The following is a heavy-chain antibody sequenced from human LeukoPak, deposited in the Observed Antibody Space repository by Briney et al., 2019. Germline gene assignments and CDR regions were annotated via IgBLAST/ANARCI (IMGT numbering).Heavy chain of an antibody. D-gene: IGHD4-23*01. CDR3: ARGRPHGNDY. V-gene: IGHV3-74*01. Sequence: GGSLRLSCAASGFTFSSYWMNWVRQAPGKGLGWVSRIASDGSSTTYADSVKGRFSISRGNAKNTLYLQMSSLRVEDTAVYYCARGRPHGNDYWGQGTLVTVSS. J-gene: IGHJ4*02. CDR1: GFTFSSYW. CDR2: IASDGSST.